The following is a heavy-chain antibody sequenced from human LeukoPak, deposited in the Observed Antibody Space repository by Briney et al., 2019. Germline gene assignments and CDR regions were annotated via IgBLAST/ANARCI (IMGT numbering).Heavy chain of an antibody. CDR3: ARGIGDRIVGATGWFDP. CDR2: IYYSGST. CDR1: GGSISSYY. J-gene: IGHJ5*02. D-gene: IGHD1-26*01. V-gene: IGHV4-59*01. Sequence: SETLSLTCTVTGGSISSYYWSWLRQPPGKGLEWIGYIYYSGSTNYNPSLKSRVTISVDTSKNQFSLKLSSVTAADTAVYYCARGIGDRIVGATGWFDPWGQGTLVTVSS.